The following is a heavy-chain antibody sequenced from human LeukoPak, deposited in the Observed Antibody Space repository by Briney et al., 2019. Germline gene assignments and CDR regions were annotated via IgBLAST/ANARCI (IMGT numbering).Heavy chain of an antibody. D-gene: IGHD6-6*01. Sequence: SETLSLTCAVYGGSFSGYYWSWIRQPPGKGLEWIGEINHSGSTNYNPSLKSRVTISVDTSKNQFSLKLSSVTAAVTAVYCCASRPLAARPLKTDYWGQGTLVTVSS. CDR3: ASRPLAARPLKTDY. CDR1: GGSFSGYY. J-gene: IGHJ4*02. CDR2: INHSGST. V-gene: IGHV4-34*01.